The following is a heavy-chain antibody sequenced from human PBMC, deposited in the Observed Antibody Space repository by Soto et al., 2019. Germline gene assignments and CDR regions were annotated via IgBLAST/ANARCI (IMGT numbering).Heavy chain of an antibody. CDR1: GGTFSSYA. CDR2: IIPIFGTA. Sequence: GDSVKVSCKASGGTFSSYAISWVRQAPGQGLEWMGGIIPIFGTANYAQKFQGRVTITADESTRTAYMELSSLRSEETAVYYCERDRFLSSRYHPYWFDPWCQAIQVTVS. CDR3: ERDRFLSSRYHPYWFDP. V-gene: IGHV1-69*13. J-gene: IGHJ5*02. D-gene: IGHD3-22*01.